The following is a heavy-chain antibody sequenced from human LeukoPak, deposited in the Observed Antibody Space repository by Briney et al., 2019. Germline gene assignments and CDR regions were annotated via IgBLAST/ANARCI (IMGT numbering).Heavy chain of an antibody. Sequence: QPGGSLRVSCAASGFTFSSYAMHWVRQAPGKGLEWVAVISYDGSNKYYADSVKGRFTISRDNSKNALYLQMNSLRAEDTAVYYCARDPDSSGYYQYYFDYWGQGTLVTVSS. CDR3: ARDPDSSGYYQYYFDY. CDR1: GFTFSSYA. V-gene: IGHV3-30*04. D-gene: IGHD3-22*01. CDR2: ISYDGSNK. J-gene: IGHJ4*02.